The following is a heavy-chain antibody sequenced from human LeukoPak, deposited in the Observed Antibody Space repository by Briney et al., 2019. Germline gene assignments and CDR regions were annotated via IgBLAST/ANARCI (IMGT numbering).Heavy chain of an antibody. CDR1: GFTFSTYG. CDR2: IRYDGSNK. J-gene: IGHJ4*02. V-gene: IGHV3-30*02. Sequence: PGGSLRLSCAASGFTFSTYGMHWVRQAPGKGLEWVAFIRYDGSNKYYADSVKGRFTISRDNSKNTLYLQMNSLRAEDTAVYYCANGDYYGSGSPPGDYWGQGTLVTVSS. CDR3: ANGDYYGSGSPPGDY. D-gene: IGHD3-10*01.